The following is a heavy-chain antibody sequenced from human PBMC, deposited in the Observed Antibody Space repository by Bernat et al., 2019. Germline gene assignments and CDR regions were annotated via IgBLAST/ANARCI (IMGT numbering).Heavy chain of an antibody. Sequence: EVQLVESGGGLVQPGGSLRLSCAASGFTFSSYEMNWVRQAPGKGREWVSYISSSGSTIYYADSVKGRFTISRDNAKNSLYLQMNSLRAEDTAVYYCARDSPNWNYPAPDAFDIWGQGTMVTVSS. J-gene: IGHJ3*02. CDR3: ARDSPNWNYPAPDAFDI. CDR1: GFTFSSYE. D-gene: IGHD1-7*01. V-gene: IGHV3-48*03. CDR2: ISSSGSTI.